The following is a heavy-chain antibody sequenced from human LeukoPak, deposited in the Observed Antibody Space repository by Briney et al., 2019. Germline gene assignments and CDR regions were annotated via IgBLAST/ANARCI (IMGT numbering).Heavy chain of an antibody. Sequence: PGGSLTLSWATSYFSFRSHWMHWVRQAPGKGLVWVSRIIDDGNSLRNADSVNRGSTISRDNANNTLYLQMKTRIGKDAAVYYCARGHVTGSDRHCDYWGQGVLVTVSS. V-gene: IGHV3-74*01. CDR3: ARGHVTGSDRHCDY. CDR2: IIDDGNSL. CDR1: YFSFRSHW. D-gene: IGHD3-9*01. J-gene: IGHJ4*02.